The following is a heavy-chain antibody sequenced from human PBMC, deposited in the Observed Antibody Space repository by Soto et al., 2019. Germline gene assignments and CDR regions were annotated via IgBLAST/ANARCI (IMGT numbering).Heavy chain of an antibody. Sequence: GGSLRLSCTTSGFIFGDYAMSWFRQAPGKGLEWVGVVRSKAYGGTTDYAASVKGRFDISRDDSKSIAYLQMNSVTTEDTAVYFCARYTYTSRYSYYGMDARGHGTTVTVSS. CDR2: VRSKAYGGTT. CDR1: GFIFGDYA. D-gene: IGHD6-13*01. CDR3: ARYTYTSRYSYYGMDA. J-gene: IGHJ6*02. V-gene: IGHV3-49*03.